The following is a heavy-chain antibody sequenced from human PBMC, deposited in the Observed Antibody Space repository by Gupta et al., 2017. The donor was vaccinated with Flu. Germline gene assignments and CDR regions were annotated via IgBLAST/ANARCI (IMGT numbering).Heavy chain of an antibody. CDR3: ARTDSGGVPAAIPTKYYYYRDV. D-gene: IGHD2-2*02. CDR2: VIPIFGPA. V-gene: IGHV1-69*06. Sequence: KDPGQGLEWMGGVIPIFGPANYAQKLQGRVPITAEKSTSTADMGLSSLRSEDTAVYYCARTDSGGVPAAIPTKYYYYRDVWGKGTAGTVS. J-gene: IGHJ6*03.